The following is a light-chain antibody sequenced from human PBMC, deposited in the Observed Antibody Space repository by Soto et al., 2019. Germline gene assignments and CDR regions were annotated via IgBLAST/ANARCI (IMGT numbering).Light chain of an antibody. CDR2: GAS. CDR3: QQYNNWAYT. Sequence: ELVMTQSPATLSVSPGERATLSCRASQSVSSNLAWYQQKPGQAPRLLIYGASTRATGIPARFSGSRSGTDFTLTISSLQSEDFAVYYCQQYNNWAYTFGQGTKMEIK. V-gene: IGKV3-15*01. CDR1: QSVSSN. J-gene: IGKJ2*01.